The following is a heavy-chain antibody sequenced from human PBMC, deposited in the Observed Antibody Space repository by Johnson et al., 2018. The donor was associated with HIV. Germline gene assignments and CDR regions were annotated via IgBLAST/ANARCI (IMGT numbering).Heavy chain of an antibody. Sequence: EVQLVESGGGLVQPGGSLRLSCAASGFTFSSYDMHWVRQATGKGLEWVSAIGTAGDTYYPGSVKGRFTISRETAKNSLYLQMNSLRAGDTAVYYCARDGGMTTVTRGAFDIWGQGTMVTVSS. CDR3: ARDGGMTTVTRGAFDI. CDR1: GFTFSSYD. D-gene: IGHD4-17*01. J-gene: IGHJ3*02. V-gene: IGHV3-13*01. CDR2: IGTAGDT.